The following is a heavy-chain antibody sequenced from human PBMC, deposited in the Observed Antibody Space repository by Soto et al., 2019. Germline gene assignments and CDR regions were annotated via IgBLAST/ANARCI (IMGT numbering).Heavy chain of an antibody. V-gene: IGHV1-69*13. D-gene: IGHD3-10*01. CDR1: GGTFSSYA. J-gene: IGHJ6*02. CDR2: IIPIFGTA. Sequence: GASVKVSCKASGGTFSSYAISWVRQAPGQGLEWMGGIIPIFGTANYAQKFQGRVTITADESTSTAYMELSSLRSEDTAVYYCARVLTMVRGVIISSYYYYYGTDVRGQGTTVTVSS. CDR3: ARVLTMVRGVIISSYYYYYGTDV.